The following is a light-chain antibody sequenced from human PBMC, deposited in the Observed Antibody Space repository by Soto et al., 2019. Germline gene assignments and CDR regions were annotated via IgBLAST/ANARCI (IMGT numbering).Light chain of an antibody. CDR2: GAS. Sequence: EIVMTQSPATLSVPPGERATLSCRASQRVSSDLAWYEQKPGQAPRLLIYGASTRATGIPARFSGSGSGTEFTITISSLQSEDFAVYYCQQYNNWPLTFGGGTKVEIK. V-gene: IGKV3-15*01. CDR1: QRVSSD. J-gene: IGKJ4*01. CDR3: QQYNNWPLT.